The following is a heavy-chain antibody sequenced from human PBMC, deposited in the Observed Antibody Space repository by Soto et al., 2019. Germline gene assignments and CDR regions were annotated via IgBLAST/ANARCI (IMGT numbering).Heavy chain of an antibody. CDR3: AHRLTSPYYFAGSDYPQVFDI. Sequence: QITLKESGPTLVKPAQTLTLTCTFSGFSLSTTGVAVGWIHQPPGKALEWLALIYWDDDKRYSPSLKSSLTITKDTPENQVVLRMTNMDPLDTATYYCAHRLTSPYYFAGSDYPQVFDIWGQGTMVTVSS. D-gene: IGHD3-22*01. CDR1: GFSLSTTGVA. CDR2: IYWDDDK. J-gene: IGHJ3*02. V-gene: IGHV2-5*02.